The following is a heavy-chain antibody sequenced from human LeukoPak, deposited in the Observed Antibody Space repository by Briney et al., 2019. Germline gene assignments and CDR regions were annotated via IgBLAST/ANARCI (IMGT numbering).Heavy chain of an antibody. CDR1: GGSISSYY. CDR2: IYYSGST. V-gene: IGHV4-30-4*08. J-gene: IGHJ3*02. Sequence: LSLTCTVSGGSISSYYWSWIRQPPGKGLEWIGYIYYSGSTYYNPSLKSRVTISVDTSKNQFSLKLSSVTAADTAVYYCARDRGGVIPRAFDIWGQGTMVTVSS. D-gene: IGHD2-15*01. CDR3: ARDRGGVIPRAFDI.